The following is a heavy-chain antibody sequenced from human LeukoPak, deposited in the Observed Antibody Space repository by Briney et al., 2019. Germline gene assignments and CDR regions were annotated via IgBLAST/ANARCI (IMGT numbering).Heavy chain of an antibody. D-gene: IGHD3-3*01. CDR3: ARGIRYYDFWSGLGYFDY. V-gene: IGHV4-61*01. CDR2: IYYSGST. J-gene: IGHJ4*02. Sequence: PSETLSLTCTVSGGSVSSGSYYWSWIRQPPGKGLEWIGYIYYSGSTNYNPSLKSRVTISVDTSKNQFSLKLSSVTAADTAVYYCARGIRYYDFWSGLGYFDYWGQGTLVTVSS. CDR1: GGSVSSGSYY.